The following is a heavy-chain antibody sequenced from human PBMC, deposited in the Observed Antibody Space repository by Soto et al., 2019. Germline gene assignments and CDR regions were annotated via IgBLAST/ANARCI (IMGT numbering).Heavy chain of an antibody. Sequence: PSETLSITCAVYGGSCSGYYWSWIRQRPGKGMEWIGEINHSGSTNYNPSLKRRVTISVDTSKNQFSLKLSSVTAADTAVYYCARVRYCSSTIFYGDLRPYGVGCFDPWRHATLVTVSP. CDR2: INHSGST. CDR1: GGSCSGYY. J-gene: IGHJ5*02. V-gene: IGHV4-34*01. D-gene: IGHD2-2*01. CDR3: ARVRYCSSTIFYGDLRPYGVGCFDP.